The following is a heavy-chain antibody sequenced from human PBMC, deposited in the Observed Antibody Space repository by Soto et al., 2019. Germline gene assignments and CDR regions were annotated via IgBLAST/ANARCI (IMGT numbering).Heavy chain of an antibody. CDR1: GVTFSSND. CDR2: IFSGGST. D-gene: IGHD3-22*01. Sequence: EVQLVESGGGLIQPGGSLRLSCAASGVTFSSNDVNWVRQAPGKGLEWVSLIFSGGSTSYADSVKGRFTISRDNSNNMLYLQMSSLRAEDTALYYCATRPLLPGAPWGQGTVVTVSS. J-gene: IGHJ3*01. CDR3: ATRPLLPGAP. V-gene: IGHV3-53*01.